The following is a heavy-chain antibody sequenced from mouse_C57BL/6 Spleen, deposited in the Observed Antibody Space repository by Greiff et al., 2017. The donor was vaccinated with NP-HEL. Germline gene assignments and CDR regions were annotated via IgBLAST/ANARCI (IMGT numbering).Heavy chain of an antibody. CDR2: ISDGGSYT. D-gene: IGHD1-1*01. CDR1: GFTFSSYA. CDR3: ARDKTLYYGSSPYFDY. J-gene: IGHJ2*01. V-gene: IGHV5-4*01. Sequence: EVQLVESGGGLVKPGGSLKLSCAASGFTFSSYAMSWVRQTPEKRLEWVATISDGGSYTYYPDNVKGRFTISRDNAKNNLYLQMSHLKSEDTAMYYCARDKTLYYGSSPYFDYWGQGTTLTVSS.